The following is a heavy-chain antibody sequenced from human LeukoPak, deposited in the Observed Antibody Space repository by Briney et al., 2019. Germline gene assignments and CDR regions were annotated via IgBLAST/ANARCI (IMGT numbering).Heavy chain of an antibody. J-gene: IGHJ5*02. CDR3: AKAPDGSSYWFDP. Sequence: GRSLRLSCAASGFTFSSYGMHWVRQAPGKGLEWVAVIWYDGSNKYYADSVKGRFTISRDNSKNTLYLQMNSLRAEDTAVYYCAKAPDGSSYWFDPWGQGTLVTVSP. CDR2: IWYDGSNK. D-gene: IGHD2-15*01. CDR1: GFTFSSYG. V-gene: IGHV3-33*06.